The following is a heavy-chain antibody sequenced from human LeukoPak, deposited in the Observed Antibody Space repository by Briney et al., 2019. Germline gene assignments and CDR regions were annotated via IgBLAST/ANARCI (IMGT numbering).Heavy chain of an antibody. CDR2: IYYSGST. CDR1: GGSISSYY. D-gene: IGHD3-10*01. Sequence: SETLSLTCTVSGGSISSYYWSWIRQPPGKGLEWIGYIYYSGSTHYNPSLKSRVTISVDTSKNQFSLKLSSVTAADTAVYYCARVATMVRGVMIDAFDYWGQGTLVTVSS. CDR3: ARVATMVRGVMIDAFDY. J-gene: IGHJ4*02. V-gene: IGHV4-59*08.